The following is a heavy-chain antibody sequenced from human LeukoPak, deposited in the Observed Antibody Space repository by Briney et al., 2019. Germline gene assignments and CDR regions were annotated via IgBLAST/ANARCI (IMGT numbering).Heavy chain of an antibody. V-gene: IGHV3-72*01. D-gene: IGHD1-26*01. CDR1: GFSFSDHY. J-gene: IGHJ6*02. CDR3: ARGPERGSSPYYHYGMDV. CDR2: TRDKGNSYTT. Sequence: GSLRLSCAASGFSFSDHYMDWVRQAPGNGLEGVGRTRDKGNSYTTEYAASVKGRFTVSRDDSKNSVDLQMNSLRIEDTAVYYCARGPERGSSPYYHYGMDVWGQGTTVTVSS.